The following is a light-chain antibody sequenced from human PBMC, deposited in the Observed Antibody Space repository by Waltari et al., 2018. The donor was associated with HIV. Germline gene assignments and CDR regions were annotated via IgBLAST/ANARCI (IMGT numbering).Light chain of an antibody. J-gene: IGLJ1*01. V-gene: IGLV1-47*01. CDR2: RNN. Sequence: QSVLTQPPSESATPGQMVTISCSGGSSNTGSNYVYWYQQIPGTAPKLLIYRNNQRPSRVPDRFSGSKSGTSASLAISGLQSEDEADYYCAAWDDSLNSFVFGTGTRVTVL. CDR1: SSNTGSNY. CDR3: AAWDDSLNSFV.